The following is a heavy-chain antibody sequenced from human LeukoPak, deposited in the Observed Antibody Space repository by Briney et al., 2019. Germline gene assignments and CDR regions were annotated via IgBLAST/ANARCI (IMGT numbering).Heavy chain of an antibody. D-gene: IGHD5-12*01. V-gene: IGHV4-30-4*01. J-gene: IGHJ3*02. CDR3: ARVFDSGYDSFLAFDI. Sequence: ASETLSLTCTVSGGSISSGDYYWSWIRQPPGKGLEWIGYIYYSGSTYYNPSLKSRVTISVDTSKNQFSLKLSSVTAADTAVYYCARVFDSGYDSFLAFDIWGQGTMVTVSS. CDR2: IYYSGST. CDR1: GGSISSGDYY.